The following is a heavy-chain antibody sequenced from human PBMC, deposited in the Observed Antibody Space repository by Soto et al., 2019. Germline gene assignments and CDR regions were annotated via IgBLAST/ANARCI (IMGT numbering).Heavy chain of an antibody. D-gene: IGHD3-9*01. Sequence: QITLEESGPTLVKPTQTLTLTCTLSGFSISTDGVGVGWFRQSPEKAPEWLALIYWDDDKRYRTSLTNRLIITKDTSKNQVVLSMINVEPLDTATYFCARRHFHNADWATGRFGPWGQGILVTVSS. CDR2: IYWDDDK. V-gene: IGHV2-5*02. CDR1: GFSISTDGVG. J-gene: IGHJ5*02. CDR3: ARRHFHNADWATGRFGP.